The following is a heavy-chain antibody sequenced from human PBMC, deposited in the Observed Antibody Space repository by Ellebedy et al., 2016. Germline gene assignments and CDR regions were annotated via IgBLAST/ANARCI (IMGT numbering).Heavy chain of an antibody. CDR2: FDPEDGET. Sequence: ASVKVSCXVSGYTLTELSMHWVRQAPGKGLEWMGGFDPEDGETIYAQKFQGRVTMTEDTSTDTAYMELSSLRSEDTAVYYCATTGELMYYFDYWGQGTLVTVSS. CDR3: ATTGELMYYFDY. V-gene: IGHV1-24*01. J-gene: IGHJ4*02. D-gene: IGHD7-27*01. CDR1: GYTLTELS.